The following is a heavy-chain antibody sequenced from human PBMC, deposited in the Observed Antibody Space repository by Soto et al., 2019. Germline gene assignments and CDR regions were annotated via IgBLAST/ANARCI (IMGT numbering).Heavy chain of an antibody. D-gene: IGHD2-2*01. CDR1: GFTFSDHY. V-gene: IGHV3-72*01. Sequence: GGSRRLSCAASGFTFSDHYMDWVRQAPGKGLEWVGRSRDKAHSYTTEYAASVKGRFTISRDDSKSIAYLQMNSLKTEDTAVYYCTRGRLGYCISTSCLNWFDPWGQGTLVTVPQ. CDR2: SRDKAHSYTT. J-gene: IGHJ5*02. CDR3: TRGRLGYCISTSCLNWFDP.